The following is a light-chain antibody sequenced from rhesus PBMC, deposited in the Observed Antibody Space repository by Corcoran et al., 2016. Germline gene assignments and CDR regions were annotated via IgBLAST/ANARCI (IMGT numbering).Light chain of an antibody. CDR3: MQALGFPYS. CDR1: HRLLHRGGKTY. Sequence: DIVLTQTPLSLPVTPGEPASISCRSSHRLLHRGGKTYLYWYLQKPGQTLQLWIFEVSNRASGVPDRFSGDGSGTELTLKISRVEAEDVGVYYCMQALGFPYSFGQGTKVEIK. CDR2: EVS. J-gene: IGKJ2*01. V-gene: IGKV2-104*02.